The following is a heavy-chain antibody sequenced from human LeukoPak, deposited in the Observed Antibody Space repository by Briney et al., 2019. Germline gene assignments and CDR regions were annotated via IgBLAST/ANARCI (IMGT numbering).Heavy chain of an antibody. Sequence: PSETLSLTCAVSGYSISSGYYWVWVRQPPGKGLDWIGSVNHNGVTYYNPSLKSRVTISVDTPKNHLSLKLSSVTAADTAVYYCARNSDSTGYHNMPLEYWGQGTLVTVSS. D-gene: IGHD3-22*01. CDR2: VNHNGVT. CDR3: ARNSDSTGYHNMPLEY. CDR1: GYSISSGYY. J-gene: IGHJ4*02. V-gene: IGHV4-38-2*01.